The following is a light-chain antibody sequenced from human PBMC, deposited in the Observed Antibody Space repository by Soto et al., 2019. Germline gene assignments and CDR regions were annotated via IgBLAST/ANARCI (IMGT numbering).Light chain of an antibody. CDR1: ESISIW. Sequence: IQMTQSPSTLSASVGDRVTITCRASESISIWLAWYQQKPGKAPKLLIYDASTLQSGVPSRFSGGVSGTQFTLTISSLQPDDLATYYCQQSQTYPYTFGQGTKLEI. V-gene: IGKV1-5*01. J-gene: IGKJ2*01. CDR3: QQSQTYPYT. CDR2: DAS.